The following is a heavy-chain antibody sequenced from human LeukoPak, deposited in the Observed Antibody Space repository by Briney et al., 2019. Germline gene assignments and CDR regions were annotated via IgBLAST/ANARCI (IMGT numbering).Heavy chain of an antibody. J-gene: IGHJ4*02. V-gene: IGHV3-48*03. CDR3: ASEVYGSGSS. D-gene: IGHD3-10*01. Sequence: GSLRLSCAASGFTFSSYEMNWVRQAPGRGLEWVSYISSSGSTIYYADSVKGRFTISRDNAKNSLYLQMNSLRVEDTAVYYCASEVYGSGSSWGQGTLVTVSS. CDR2: ISSSGSTI. CDR1: GFTFSSYE.